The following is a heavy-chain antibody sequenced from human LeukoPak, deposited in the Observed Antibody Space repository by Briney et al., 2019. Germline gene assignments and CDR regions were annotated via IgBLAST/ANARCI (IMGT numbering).Heavy chain of an antibody. J-gene: IGHJ3*02. CDR1: GYTFTSYD. Sequence: GASVKVSCKASGYTFTSYDINWVRQATGQGLEWMGWMSPNSGNTGYAQKFQGRVTITRNTSISTAYMELSSLRSEDTAVYYCARARIDCSSTSCDDAFDIWGQGTMVTVSS. D-gene: IGHD2-2*01. CDR2: MSPNSGNT. V-gene: IGHV1-8*03. CDR3: ARARIDCSSTSCDDAFDI.